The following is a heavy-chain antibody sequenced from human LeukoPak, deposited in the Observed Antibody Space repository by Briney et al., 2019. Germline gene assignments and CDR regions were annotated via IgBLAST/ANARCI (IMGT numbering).Heavy chain of an antibody. Sequence: SETLSLTCTVSGGSVSSYYWGWIRQPPGKGLEWIGSCGRSTYYNPSLKSRVTISVDTSKNQFSLKLSSETAADTALYYCAGYASGTMRDYWGQGAVVTVSS. J-gene: IGHJ4*02. CDR1: GGSVSSYY. D-gene: IGHD3-10*01. CDR3: AGYASGTMRDY. V-gene: IGHV4-39*01. CDR2: CGRST.